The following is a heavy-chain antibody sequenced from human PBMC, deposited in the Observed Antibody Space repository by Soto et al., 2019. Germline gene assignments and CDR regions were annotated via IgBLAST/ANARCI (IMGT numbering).Heavy chain of an antibody. CDR2: VSGSGGST. CDR3: AKTSRGTWNDAFDI. J-gene: IGHJ3*02. Sequence: GGSLRLSCAASGFSFSTYAMIWVRQGPGKGLEWVSAVSGSGGSTYYADSVKGRFTISRDNSKNMLYLQMNSLRAEDTAIYYCAKTSRGTWNDAFDIWGQGTMVTVSS. V-gene: IGHV3-23*01. CDR1: GFSFSTYA. D-gene: IGHD1-1*01.